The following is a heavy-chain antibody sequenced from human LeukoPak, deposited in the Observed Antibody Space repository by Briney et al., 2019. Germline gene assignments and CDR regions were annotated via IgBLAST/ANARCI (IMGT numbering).Heavy chain of an antibody. Sequence: PGGSLRLSCAASGFTFSSYAMHWVRQAPGKGLVWVSRINSDGSSTSYADSVKGRFTISRDNAKNTLYLQMNSLRAEDTAVYYCARFTGYCSSTSCYHPDYYYYYMDVWGKGTTVTVSS. CDR3: ARFTGYCSSTSCYHPDYYYYYMDV. CDR1: GFTFSSYA. V-gene: IGHV3-74*01. CDR2: INSDGSST. D-gene: IGHD2-2*01. J-gene: IGHJ6*03.